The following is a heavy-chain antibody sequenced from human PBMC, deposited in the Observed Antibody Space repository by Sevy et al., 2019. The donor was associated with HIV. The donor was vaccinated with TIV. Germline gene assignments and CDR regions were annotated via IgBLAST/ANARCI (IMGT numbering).Heavy chain of an antibody. CDR1: GFTLNSYW. J-gene: IGHJ4*02. D-gene: IGHD6-13*01. V-gene: IGHV3-7*01. CDR3: VRAIAADGSF. Sequence: GGSLRLSCVASGFTLNSYWMSWVRQAPGKGLEWVANIKQDGSVKYYVDSVKGRFTISRDNARNSLYLQMNSLRVEDMALYYCVRAIAADGSFWGQGTLVTVSS. CDR2: IKQDGSVK.